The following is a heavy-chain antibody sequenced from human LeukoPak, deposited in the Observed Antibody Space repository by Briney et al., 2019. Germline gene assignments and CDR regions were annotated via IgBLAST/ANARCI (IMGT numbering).Heavy chain of an antibody. CDR1: GGSFSGYY. D-gene: IGHD7-27*01. CDR2: INHSGST. Sequence: SETLSLTCAVYGGSFSGYYWSWISQPPGKGLEWIGEINHSGSTNYNPSLKSRVTISVDTSKNQFSLKLSSVTAADTAVYYCARGRKGPELGINYYCIMDVWGKGTTVTVSS. CDR3: ARGRKGPELGINYYCIMDV. V-gene: IGHV4-34*01. J-gene: IGHJ6*03.